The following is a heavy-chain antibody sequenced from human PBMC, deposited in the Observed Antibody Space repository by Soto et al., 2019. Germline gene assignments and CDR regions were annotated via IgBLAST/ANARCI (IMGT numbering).Heavy chain of an antibody. V-gene: IGHV3-33*01. J-gene: IGHJ6*03. CDR2: IWYDGSNK. CDR1: GFTFSSYG. Sequence: GGSLRLSCAASGFTFSSYGMHWVRQAPGKGLEWVAVIWYDGSNKYYADSVKGRFTISRDNSKITLYLQMNSLRAEDTAVYYCARSMVRGVGYYYYYMDVWGKGTTVTVSS. CDR3: ARSMVRGVGYYYYYMDV. D-gene: IGHD3-10*01.